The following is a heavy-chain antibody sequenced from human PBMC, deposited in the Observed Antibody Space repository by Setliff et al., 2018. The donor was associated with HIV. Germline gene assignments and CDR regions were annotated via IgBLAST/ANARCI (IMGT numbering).Heavy chain of an antibody. CDR2: IIPMFGTT. J-gene: IGHJ4*02. Sequence: ASVKVSCKAPGGTFSNYAINWVRQAPGQGLEWMGAIIPMFGTTNYAQKFQGRVTITADESTNTAYMELSSLRSEDTAVYYCASPQGANQLLWSFDYWGQGTLVTVSS. D-gene: IGHD2-2*01. CDR3: ASPQGANQLLWSFDY. V-gene: IGHV1-69*13. CDR1: GGTFSNYA.